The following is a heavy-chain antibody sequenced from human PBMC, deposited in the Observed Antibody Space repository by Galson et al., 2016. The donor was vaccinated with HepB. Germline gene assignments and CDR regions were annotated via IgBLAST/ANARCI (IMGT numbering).Heavy chain of an antibody. CDR3: AREYSGYGGDYFDY. CDR2: ISGDNGKT. J-gene: IGHJ4*02. V-gene: IGHV1-18*01. Sequence: SVKVSCKASGYTYTSYGISWVRQAPGQGLEWMGWISGDNGKTNYAQKLQGRVTMTTDTSTTTAYMELRSLRSDDTAVYFCAREYSGYGGDYFDYWGQGTLVTVSS. CDR1: GYTYTSYG. D-gene: IGHD5-12*01.